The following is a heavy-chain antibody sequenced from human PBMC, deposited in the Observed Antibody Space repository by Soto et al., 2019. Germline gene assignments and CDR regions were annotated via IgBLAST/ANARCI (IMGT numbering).Heavy chain of an antibody. CDR2: IYYSGTT. CDR3: ARTGMFCTGAGCLVRWFGP. J-gene: IGHJ5*02. D-gene: IGHD2-8*02. V-gene: IGHV4-61*03. CDR1: GGSISTNTYY. Sequence: SETLSLTCTVSGGSISTNTYYWSWIRQPPGKGLEWIGSIYYSGTTLYHPSLKSRVTISVDTSKNHLSLRLTPVTAADTALYYCARTGMFCTGAGCLVRWFGPWGQGILVTVSS.